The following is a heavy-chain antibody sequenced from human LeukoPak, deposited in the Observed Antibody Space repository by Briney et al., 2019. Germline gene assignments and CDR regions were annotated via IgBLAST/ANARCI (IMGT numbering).Heavy chain of an antibody. CDR1: GFTLSSYG. V-gene: IGHV3-33*01. J-gene: IGHJ6*02. CDR3: ARKDRRQSDCSSTSCHYYYGMDV. Sequence: PGGSLRLSCAASGFTLSSYGMHGVRQAPGRGREGVAVIWYDGSNKYYAASVKGRFTISRDNSKNTLYLQMNSLRAEDTAVYYCARKDRRQSDCSSTSCHYYYGMDVWGQGTTVTVSS. D-gene: IGHD2-2*01. CDR2: IWYDGSNK.